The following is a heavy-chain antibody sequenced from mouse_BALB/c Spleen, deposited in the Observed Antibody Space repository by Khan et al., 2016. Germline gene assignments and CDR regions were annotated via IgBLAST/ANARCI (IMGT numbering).Heavy chain of an antibody. CDR3: ARQRYYFDY. CDR1: GFTFNTYA. Sequence: EVQLVESGGGLVQPKGSLKLSCAASGFTFNTYAMNWVRQGPGKGLEWVARIRSKSNNYATYYADSVKDRFTISRDESKSMLYLQMINLKTEDTAMYYCARQRYYFDYWGQGTTLTVSS. J-gene: IGHJ2*01. CDR2: IRSKSNNYAT. V-gene: IGHV10-1*02.